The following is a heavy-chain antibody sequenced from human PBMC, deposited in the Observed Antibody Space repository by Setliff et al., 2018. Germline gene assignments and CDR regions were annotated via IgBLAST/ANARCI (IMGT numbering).Heavy chain of an antibody. V-gene: IGHV4-4*08. CDR3: ARSSNFWNGYLFDW. Sequence: KTSETLSLTCTVSGGSISSYYWSWIRQPPWKGLEWIGYIYTSGSTNYNPSLKSRVTISLDTSKNQFSLKLSSVTAADTAVYYCARSSNFWNGYLFDWWGQGSLVTVSS. D-gene: IGHD3-3*01. CDR2: IYTSGST. J-gene: IGHJ4*02. CDR1: GGSISSYY.